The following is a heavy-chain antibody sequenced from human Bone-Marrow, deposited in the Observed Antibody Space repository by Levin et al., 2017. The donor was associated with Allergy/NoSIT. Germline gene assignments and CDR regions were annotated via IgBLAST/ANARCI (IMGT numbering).Heavy chain of an antibody. CDR1: GGSISSYY. V-gene: IGHV4-59*01. CDR3: ARDLSIAARRGWFDP. D-gene: IGHD6-6*01. Sequence: SETLSLTCTVSGGSISSYYWSWIRQPPGKGLEWIGYIYYSGSTNYNPSLKSRVTISVDTSKNQFSLKLSSVTAADTAVYYCARDLSIAARRGWFDPWGQGTLVTVSS. CDR2: IYYSGST. J-gene: IGHJ5*02.